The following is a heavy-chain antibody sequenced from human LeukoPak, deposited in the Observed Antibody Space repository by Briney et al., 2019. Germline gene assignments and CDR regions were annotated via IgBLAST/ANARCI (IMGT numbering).Heavy chain of an antibody. CDR3: ARGDYSSSWYYRAGYWFDP. J-gene: IGHJ5*02. CDR2: INPNSGGT. V-gene: IGHV1-2*02. D-gene: IGHD6-13*01. Sequence: ASVKVSCKASGYTFTCYYMHWGRQAPGQGLEWMGWINPNSGGTNYAQKFQGRVTMTRDTSISTAYMELSRLRSDDTAVYYCARGDYSSSWYYRAGYWFDPWGQGTLVTVSS. CDR1: GYTFTCYY.